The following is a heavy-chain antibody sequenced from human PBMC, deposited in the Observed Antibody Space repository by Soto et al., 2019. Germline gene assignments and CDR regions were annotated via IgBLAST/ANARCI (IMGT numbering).Heavy chain of an antibody. CDR1: GYRFTSSG. D-gene: IGHD3-22*01. CDR3: ARDYHDTRGRAFDI. V-gene: IGHV1-18*04. Sequence: ASVKVSCKASGYRFTSSGFSWVRQAPGQGLEWMGWISAYNGNTNYAQRLQGRVTMTTDTSTSTAYMELRSLRSDDTAVYYCARDYHDTRGRAFDIWGQGTRVTVSS. J-gene: IGHJ3*02. CDR2: ISAYNGNT.